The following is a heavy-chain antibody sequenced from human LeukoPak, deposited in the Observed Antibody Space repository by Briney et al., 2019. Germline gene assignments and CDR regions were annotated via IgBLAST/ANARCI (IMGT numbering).Heavy chain of an antibody. D-gene: IGHD2-2*01. CDR1: GGTFSSYA. CDR3: ARGRDCSSTSCYADY. J-gene: IGHJ4*02. CDR2: IIPIFGTA. Sequence: GASVKVSCKASGGTFSSYAISWVRQAPGQGLEWMGGIIPIFGTANYAQKFQGRVTITADKSTSTAYMELSSLRSEDTAVHYCARGRDCSSTSCYADYWGQGTLVTVSS. V-gene: IGHV1-69*06.